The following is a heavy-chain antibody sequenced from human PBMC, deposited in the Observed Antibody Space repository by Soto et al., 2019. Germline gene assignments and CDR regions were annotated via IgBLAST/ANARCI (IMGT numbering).Heavy chain of an antibody. D-gene: IGHD6-19*01. CDR2: IYYSGST. J-gene: IGHJ4*02. CDR3: ARLAVAGTYYYDY. Sequence: SETLSLTCTVSGGSISSSSYYWGWIRQPPGKGLEWIGSIYYSGSTYYNPSLKSRVTISVDTSKNQFSLKLSSVTAADTAVYYCARLAVAGTYYYDYWGQGTLVTVSS. V-gene: IGHV4-39*01. CDR1: GGSISSSSYY.